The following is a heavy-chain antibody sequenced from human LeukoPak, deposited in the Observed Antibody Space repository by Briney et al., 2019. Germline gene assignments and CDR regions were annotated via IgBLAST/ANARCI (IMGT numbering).Heavy chain of an antibody. CDR3: ARGYSSGLFAGGYFDY. D-gene: IGHD2-15*01. V-gene: IGHV3-21*01. J-gene: IGHJ4*02. CDR2: ITSSSTYI. CDR1: GFIFSSYN. Sequence: GGSLILSCAASGFIFSSYNMNWVRPAPGKGLEWVASITSSSTYIYYADSVKGRFTISRDNAKSSLYLQMNSLRAEDTAVYYCARGYSSGLFAGGYFDYWGQGSLVTVSS.